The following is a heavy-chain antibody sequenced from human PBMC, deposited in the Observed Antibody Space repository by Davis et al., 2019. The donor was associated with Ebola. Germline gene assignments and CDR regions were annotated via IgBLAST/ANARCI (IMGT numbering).Heavy chain of an antibody. J-gene: IGHJ6*02. D-gene: IGHD3/OR15-3a*01. Sequence: ASVKVSCTASGYTFTNYYMHWVRQAPGQGLEWMGIINPSGGSTSYAQKFQGRVTMTTDTSTRTAYMELRGLRSDDTAVYYCARAPRRTEDLVHAMDVWGQGTTVTVSS. CDR2: INPSGGST. CDR1: GYTFTNYY. V-gene: IGHV1-46*01. CDR3: ARAPRRTEDLVHAMDV.